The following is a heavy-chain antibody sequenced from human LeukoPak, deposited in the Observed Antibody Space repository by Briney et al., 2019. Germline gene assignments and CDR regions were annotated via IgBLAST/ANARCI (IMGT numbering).Heavy chain of an antibody. CDR2: IIPIFGTA. Sequence: ASVKVSCKASGGTFSSYAISWVQQAPGQGLEWMGGIIPIFGTANYAQKFQGRVTITTDESTSTAYLELSSLRSEDTAVYYCATQELLYCSGGSCSFDYWGQGTLVTVSS. CDR3: ATQELLYCSGGSCSFDY. CDR1: GGTFSSYA. D-gene: IGHD2-15*01. V-gene: IGHV1-69*05. J-gene: IGHJ4*02.